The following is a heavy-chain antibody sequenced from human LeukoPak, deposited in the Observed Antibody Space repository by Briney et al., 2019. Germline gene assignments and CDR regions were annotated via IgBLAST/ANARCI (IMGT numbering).Heavy chain of an antibody. CDR3: ATTVTTPEYYFDY. D-gene: IGHD4-17*01. CDR2: IKQDGSEK. Sequence: PGGSLRLSCAASGFTFSSYWMSWVRQAPGKGLEWVANIKQDGSEKYYVDSVKGRFTISRDNAKNSLYLQMNSLRAEDTAVYYCATTVTTPEYYFDYWGQGTLVTVSS. J-gene: IGHJ4*02. CDR1: GFTFSSYW. V-gene: IGHV3-7*03.